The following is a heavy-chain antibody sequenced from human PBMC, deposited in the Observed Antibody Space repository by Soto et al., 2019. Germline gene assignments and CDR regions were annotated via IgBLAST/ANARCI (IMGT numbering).Heavy chain of an antibody. CDR3: AREVHSRDGYKTFDY. CDR2: IIPIFGTA. D-gene: IGHD3-22*01. CDR1: GGTFSSYA. V-gene: IGHV1-69*06. J-gene: IGHJ4*02. Sequence: GASVKVSCKASGGTFSSYAISWVRQAPGQGLEWMGGIIPIFGTANYAQKFQGRVTITADKSTSTAYMELSSLRSEDTAVYYCAREVHSRDGYKTFDYWGQGTLVTVSS.